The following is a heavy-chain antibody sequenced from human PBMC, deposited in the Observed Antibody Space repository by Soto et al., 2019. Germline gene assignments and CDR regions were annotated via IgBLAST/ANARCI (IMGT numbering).Heavy chain of an antibody. CDR1: GFTFSSYA. V-gene: IGHV3-30-3*01. J-gene: IGHJ1*01. Sequence: PGESLKISCAASGFTFSSYAMHWVRQAPGKGLEWVAVISYDGSNKYYADSVKGRFTISRDNSKNTLYLQMNSLRAEDTAMYYCARDAFTTVTTQEYFQHWGQGTLVTVSS. CDR3: ARDAFTTVTTQEYFQH. D-gene: IGHD4-17*01. CDR2: ISYDGSNK.